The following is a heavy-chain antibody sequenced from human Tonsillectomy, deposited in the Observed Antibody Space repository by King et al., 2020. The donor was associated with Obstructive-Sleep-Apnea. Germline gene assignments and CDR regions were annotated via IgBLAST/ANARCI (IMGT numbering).Heavy chain of an antibody. D-gene: IGHD2-2*01. CDR3: ARIRGHCSTTRCYAQGYFDL. CDR1: GFTFSSHW. V-gene: IGHV3-7*03. CDR2: MKQDGREI. J-gene: IGHJ2*01. Sequence: VQLVESGGDLVQPGGSLRLSCGASGFTFSSHWMSWVRQAPGKGLEWVANMKQDGREINYLDSVKGRFTISRDNAKNSLNPQMNSLRAEDTAVYYCARIRGHCSTTRCYAQGYFDLWGRGTLVTVSS.